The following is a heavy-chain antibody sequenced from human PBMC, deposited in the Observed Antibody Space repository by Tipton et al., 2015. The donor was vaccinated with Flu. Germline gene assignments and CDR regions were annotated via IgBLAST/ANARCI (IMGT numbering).Heavy chain of an antibody. V-gene: IGHV1-69*06. D-gene: IGHD3-9*01. CDR3: ARRRRSDWAGYDL. CDR1: GDSFGSYG. J-gene: IGHJ5*02. CDR2: IIPIFGPA. Sequence: QVQLVQSGAEVQKPGSSVKVSCKASGDSFGSYGFSWVRQAPGQGLEWMGIIIPIFGPANYAQKFQDRVTITADIFTTTVYMEVRSLTSKDTAVYFCARRRRSDWAGYDLWGQGTLLTVSS.